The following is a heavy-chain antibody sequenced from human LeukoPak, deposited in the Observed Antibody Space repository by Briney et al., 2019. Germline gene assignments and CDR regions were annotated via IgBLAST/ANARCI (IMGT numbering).Heavy chain of an antibody. CDR1: GGSISSYY. V-gene: IGHV4-59*01. Sequence: PSETLSLTCTVSGGSISSYYWSWIRQPPGKGLEWIGYIYYSGSTNYNPSLKSRVTISVDTSKNQFSLKLSPVTAADTAVYYCASLAAMVRGAYYGMDVWGQGTTVTVSS. CDR3: ASLAAMVRGAYYGMDV. J-gene: IGHJ6*02. D-gene: IGHD3-10*01. CDR2: IYYSGST.